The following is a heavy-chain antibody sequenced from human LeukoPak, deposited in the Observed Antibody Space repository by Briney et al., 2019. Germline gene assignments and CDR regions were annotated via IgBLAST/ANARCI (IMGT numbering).Heavy chain of an antibody. D-gene: IGHD3-22*01. CDR1: GFTFSDYY. J-gene: IGHJ4*02. Sequence: GGSLRLSCAASGFTFSDYYMSWIRQAPGKGLEWVSYISGSSSNTNYADSVKGRFTISRDNAKNSLYLQMLSLRAEDTAVYYCARRGYDTGTLDYWGQGTLVTVSS. V-gene: IGHV3-11*03. CDR3: ARRGYDTGTLDY. CDR2: ISGSSSNT.